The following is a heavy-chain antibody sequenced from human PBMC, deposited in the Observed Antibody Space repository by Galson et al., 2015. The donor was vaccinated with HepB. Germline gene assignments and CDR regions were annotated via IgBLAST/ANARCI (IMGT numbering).Heavy chain of an antibody. CDR2: MRSKADGGTT. CDR3: TPGRFSGFDP. CDR1: GFTLSNAY. Sequence: SLRLSCAASGFTLSNAYMSWVRQAPGKGLEWVGRMRSKADGGTTDYAAPVKGRFIISRDDSQSTLYLQMNSLETEDTAVYWCTPGRFSGFDPWGQGTLVTVSS. J-gene: IGHJ5*02. V-gene: IGHV3-15*01. D-gene: IGHD3-3*01.